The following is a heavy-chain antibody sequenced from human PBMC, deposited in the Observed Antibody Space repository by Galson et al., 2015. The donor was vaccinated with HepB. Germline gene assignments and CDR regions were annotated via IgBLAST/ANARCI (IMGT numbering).Heavy chain of an antibody. J-gene: IGHJ6*02. CDR1: GLTFSSYA. CDR3: ARGEVGYCSGGSCYSYFGMDV. CDR2: ISYDGSNK. V-gene: IGHV3-30-3*01. D-gene: IGHD2-15*01. Sequence: SLRLSCAASGLTFSSYAMHWVRQAPGKGLEWVAVISYDGSNKYYADSVKGRFTISRDNSKNTLYLQMNSLRAEDTAVYYCARGEVGYCSGGSCYSYFGMDVWGQGTTVTVSS.